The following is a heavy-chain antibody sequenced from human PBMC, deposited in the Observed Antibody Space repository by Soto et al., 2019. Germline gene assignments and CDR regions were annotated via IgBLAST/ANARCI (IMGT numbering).Heavy chain of an antibody. J-gene: IGHJ6*02. CDR3: ARRGYSYGPYYYYGMDV. D-gene: IGHD5-18*01. Sequence: GASVKVSCKASGGTFSSYAISWVRQAPGQGLEWMGGIIPIFGTANYAQKFQGRVTITADESTSTAYMELSSLRSEDTAVYYCARRGYSYGPYYYYGMDVWGQGTTVTVSS. V-gene: IGHV1-69*13. CDR1: GGTFSSYA. CDR2: IIPIFGTA.